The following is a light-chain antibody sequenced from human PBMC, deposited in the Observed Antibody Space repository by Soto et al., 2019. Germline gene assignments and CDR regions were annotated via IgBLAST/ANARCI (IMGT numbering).Light chain of an antibody. CDR1: QGVSNY. CDR3: QQFGSSLT. CDR2: AAS. J-gene: IGKJ4*01. V-gene: IGKV1-27*01. Sequence: DIPMTQSPPSLSASVGDRITFTCRASQGVSNYLAWYQQKPGRSPKLLIYAASTLQSGVPSRFSGSGSGRDFTLTISRLEPEDFAVYYCQQFGSSLTFGGGTKVEIK.